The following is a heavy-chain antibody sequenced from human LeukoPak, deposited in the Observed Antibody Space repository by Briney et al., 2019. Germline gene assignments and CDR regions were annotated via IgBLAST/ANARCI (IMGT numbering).Heavy chain of an antibody. CDR1: GFTFSSYE. V-gene: IGHV3-48*03. J-gene: IGHJ4*02. CDR3: AKVVKVSSSWSAFDY. Sequence: GGSLRLSCAASGFTFSSYEMNWVRQAPGKGLEWVSYISSSGSTIYYADSVKGRFTISRDISKNTLYLQMNTVRAEDTAIYYCAKVVKVSSSWSAFDYWGQGTLVTVSS. D-gene: IGHD6-13*01. CDR2: ISSSGSTI.